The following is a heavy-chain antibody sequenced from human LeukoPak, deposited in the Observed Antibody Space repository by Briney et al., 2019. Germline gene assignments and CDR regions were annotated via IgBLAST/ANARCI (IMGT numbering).Heavy chain of an antibody. J-gene: IGHJ2*01. CDR1: GYALSESS. D-gene: IGHD5-24*01. CDR2: FDPEDVET. V-gene: IGHV1-24*01. CDR3: VSDRSDGGYAESNGYPTFDL. Sequence: ASVKVSCKVSGYALSESSVHWVRQTPGEGFEWMGGFDPEDVETISAQKFRGRVTMTEDTSTDTAYMELTNLRSDDTAVYYCVSDRSDGGYAESNGYPTFDLWGRGTLVTVSS.